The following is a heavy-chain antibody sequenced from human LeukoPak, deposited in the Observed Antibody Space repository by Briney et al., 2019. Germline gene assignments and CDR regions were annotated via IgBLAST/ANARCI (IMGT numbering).Heavy chain of an antibody. D-gene: IGHD3-22*01. CDR2: ISSSSSYT. V-gene: IGHV3-21*01. Sequence: GGSLRLSCAASGFTFSSYSMNWVRQAPGKGLEWVSSISSSSSYTYYADSVKGRFTISRDNAKNSLYLQMNSLRAEDTTVYYCARDWQNYYYDSSGYYSDWGQGTLVTVSS. CDR3: ARDWQNYYYDSSGYYSD. J-gene: IGHJ4*02. CDR1: GFTFSSYS.